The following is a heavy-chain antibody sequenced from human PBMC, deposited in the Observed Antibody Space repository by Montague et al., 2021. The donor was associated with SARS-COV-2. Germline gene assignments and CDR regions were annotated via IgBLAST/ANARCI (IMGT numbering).Heavy chain of an antibody. CDR3: ERDSFWSSYYTDYYGMDV. Sequence: SLRLSCAASGFTFSSYWMSWVRQAPGKGLEWVANIKQDGSEKYYVDSVKGRFTISRDNAKNSLYLQMNSLRAEDTAVYYCERDSFWSSYYTDYYGMDVWGQGTTVTVSS. CDR1: GFTFSSYW. J-gene: IGHJ6*02. CDR2: IKQDGSEK. D-gene: IGHD3-3*01. V-gene: IGHV3-7*01.